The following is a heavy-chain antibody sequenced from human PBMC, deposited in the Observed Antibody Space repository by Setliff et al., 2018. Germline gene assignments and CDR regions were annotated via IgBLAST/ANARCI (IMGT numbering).Heavy chain of an antibody. V-gene: IGHV3-33*08. CDR1: GFTFFSYT. CDR3: VRGSQSYLFDY. Sequence: TGGSLRLSCTTSGFTFFSYTMNWVRQAPGKGLEWVAVIWFDGSDKYYADSVKGRFTISRDNSKNTLYLQMNSLRAEDTAVYYCVRGSQSYLFDYWGQGTLVTVSS. D-gene: IGHD3-10*01. CDR2: IWFDGSDK. J-gene: IGHJ4*02.